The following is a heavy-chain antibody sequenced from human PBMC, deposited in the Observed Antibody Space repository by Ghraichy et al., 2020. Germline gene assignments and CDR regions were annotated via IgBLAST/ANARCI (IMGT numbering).Heavy chain of an antibody. CDR3: AGAGGQVEYYYYYGMDV. CDR1: GGPISSYY. J-gene: IGHJ6*02. D-gene: IGHD2-15*01. V-gene: IGHV4-59*01. CDR2: IYYSGGT. Sequence: SQTLSLTCTVSGGPISSYYWSWIRQPPGKGLEWIGYIYYSGGTNYNPSLKSRVTISVDTSKNQFSLKLSSVTAADTAVYYCAGAGGQVEYYYYYGMDVWGQGTTVTVPS.